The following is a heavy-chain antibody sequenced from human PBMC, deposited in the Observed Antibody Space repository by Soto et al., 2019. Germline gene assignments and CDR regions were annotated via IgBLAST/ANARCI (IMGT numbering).Heavy chain of an antibody. J-gene: IGHJ6*02. Sequence: ASVKVSCKASGYTFTSYYMHWVRQAPGQGLEWMGIINPSGDSTSYAQKFQGRVTMTRDTSTSTVYMELSSLRSEDTAVYYCARVAYYDFWSGSKTHDYYYYGMDVWGQGTTVTVSS. CDR1: GYTFTSYY. CDR3: ARVAYYDFWSGSKTHDYYYYGMDV. CDR2: INPSGDST. V-gene: IGHV1-46*01. D-gene: IGHD3-3*01.